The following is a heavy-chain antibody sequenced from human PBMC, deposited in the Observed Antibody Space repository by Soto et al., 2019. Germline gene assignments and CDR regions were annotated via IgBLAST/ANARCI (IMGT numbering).Heavy chain of an antibody. D-gene: IGHD2-21*01. J-gene: IGHJ6*02. Sequence: SGTLSLTCTVCGGSISSGGDDWTWIRQHPGKGLEWIGDIYYSGSTSYNPSLKSRITISVDTSKNQYSLKLSSVTAADTAVYYCAIDRKGGEVEYYSYGMDVWGQGPTVTVSS. V-gene: IGHV4-31*03. CDR2: IYYSGST. CDR1: GGSISSGGDD. CDR3: AIDRKGGEVEYYSYGMDV.